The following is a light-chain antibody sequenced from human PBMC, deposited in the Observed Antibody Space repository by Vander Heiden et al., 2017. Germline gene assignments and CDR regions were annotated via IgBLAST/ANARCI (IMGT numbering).Light chain of an antibody. V-gene: IGKV1-5*01. J-gene: IGKJ1*01. Sequence: DIQMTQSPSTLSASVGDRVTITCRASQSISSWLAWYQQKPGKAPKLLIYDASSLESGVPSRFSRRGHGTEFTLTISSLQPDDLPTYYCQLNNSYSSWTFGQGTSVELK. CDR2: DAS. CDR1: QSISSW. CDR3: QLNNSYSSWT.